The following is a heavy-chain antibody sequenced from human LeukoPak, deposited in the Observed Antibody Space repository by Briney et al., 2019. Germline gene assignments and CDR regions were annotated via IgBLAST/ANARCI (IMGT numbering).Heavy chain of an antibody. CDR2: IIPIFGTA. CDR3: ARAATVTAGMDV. D-gene: IGHD4-11*01. Sequence: GASVKVSCKASGGTFSSYAISWVRQAPGQGLEWMGGIIPIFGTANYAQKFQGRVTTTADESTSTAYMELSSLRSEDTAVYYCARAATVTAGMDVWGQGTTVTVSS. J-gene: IGHJ6*02. CDR1: GGTFSSYA. V-gene: IGHV1-69*13.